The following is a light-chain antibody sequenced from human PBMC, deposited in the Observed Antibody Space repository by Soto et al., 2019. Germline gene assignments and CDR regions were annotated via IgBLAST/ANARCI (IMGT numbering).Light chain of an antibody. CDR3: QQRSNWIS. CDR2: DAF. Sequence: EIVLTQSPATLSLSPGEPATLSCRASQSVSSSLAWYQQKPGQAPRLLIYDAFKRATGIPARFRGSGSGTDFTLTISSLDAEDSAVYYCQQRSNWISFGGGTKVEIK. J-gene: IGKJ4*01. CDR1: QSVSSS. V-gene: IGKV3-11*01.